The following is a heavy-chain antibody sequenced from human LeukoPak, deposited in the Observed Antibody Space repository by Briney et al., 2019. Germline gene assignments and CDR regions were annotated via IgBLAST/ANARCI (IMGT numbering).Heavy chain of an antibody. CDR3: ARARASSYYDSSRYFDY. J-gene: IGHJ4*02. CDR1: GASISSGGYS. CDR2: IYHSGST. Sequence: SETLSLTCAVSGASISSGGYSWSWLRQPPGKGLEWIGYIYHSGSTYYNPSLKSRVTISVDRSKNQFSLKLSSVTAADTAVYYCARARASSYYDSSRYFDYWGQGTLVTVSS. D-gene: IGHD3-22*01. V-gene: IGHV4-30-2*01.